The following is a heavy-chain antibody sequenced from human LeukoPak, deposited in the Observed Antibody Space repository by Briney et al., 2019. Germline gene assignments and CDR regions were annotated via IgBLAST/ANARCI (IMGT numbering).Heavy chain of an antibody. V-gene: IGHV4-34*01. CDR3: ARGTGIVRN. J-gene: IGHJ4*02. Sequence: SETLSLTCAVYGGSFSGYYWSWIRRPPGKGLEWIGEINHSGSTNYNPSLKSRVTISVDTSKNQFSLKLSSVTAADTAVYCCARGTGIVRNWGQGTLVTVSS. CDR2: INHSGST. D-gene: IGHD1-26*01. CDR1: GGSFSGYY.